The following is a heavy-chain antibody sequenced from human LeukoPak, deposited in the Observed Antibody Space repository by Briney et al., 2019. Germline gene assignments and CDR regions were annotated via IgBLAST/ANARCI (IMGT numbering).Heavy chain of an antibody. CDR2: INHSGST. D-gene: IGHD2-15*01. J-gene: IGHJ4*02. CDR1: GGCFSGYY. Sequence: PSETLSLTCAVYGGCFSGYYWSWIRQPPGKGLEWIGEINHSGSTNYNPSLKSRVTISVDTSKNQFSLKLSSVTAADTAVYYCAREISGLFDYWGQGALVTVSS. CDR3: AREISGLFDY. V-gene: IGHV4-34*01.